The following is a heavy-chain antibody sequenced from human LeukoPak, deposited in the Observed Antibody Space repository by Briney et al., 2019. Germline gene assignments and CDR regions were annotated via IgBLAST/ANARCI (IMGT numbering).Heavy chain of an antibody. CDR1: GFTFSSYW. CDR2: IKQDGSEK. Sequence: AGGSLRLSCAASGFTFSSYWMSWVRQAPGKGLEWVANIKQDGSEKYYVDSVKGRFTISRDNAKNSLYLQMNSLRAEDTAVFYCAKDTTTSRRGFDYWGQGTLVTVSS. J-gene: IGHJ4*02. D-gene: IGHD3-10*01. CDR3: AKDTTTSRRGFDY. V-gene: IGHV3-7*01.